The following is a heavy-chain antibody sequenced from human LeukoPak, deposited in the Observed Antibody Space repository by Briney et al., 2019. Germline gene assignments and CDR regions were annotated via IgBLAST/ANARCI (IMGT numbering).Heavy chain of an antibody. J-gene: IGHJ4*02. D-gene: IGHD4-17*01. CDR1: GYTFTIYG. CDR3: ARVRSTTVTTVGPDY. V-gene: IGHV1-18*01. CDR2: ISAYNGNT. Sequence: GASVTLSFTASGYTFTIYGISWGRQAPGQGLEWMGWISAYNGNTNYSQKLQGRVTMTTDTSTNTAYMELRSLRSDDTAVYYCARVRSTTVTTVGPDYWGQGTLVTVSS.